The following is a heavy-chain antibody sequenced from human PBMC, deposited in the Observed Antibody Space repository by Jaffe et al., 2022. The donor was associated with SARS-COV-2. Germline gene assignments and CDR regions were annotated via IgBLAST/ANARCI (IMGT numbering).Heavy chain of an antibody. CDR3: ARADTIFGVVPSYYGMDV. D-gene: IGHD3-3*01. Sequence: QVQLQQSGPGLVKPSQTLSLTCAISGDSVSSNSAAWNWIRQSPSRGLEWLGRTYYRSKWYNDYAVSVKSRITINPDTSKNQFSLQLNSVTPEDTAVYYCARADTIFGVVPSYYGMDVWGQGTTVTVSS. J-gene: IGHJ6*02. V-gene: IGHV6-1*01. CDR2: TYYRSKWYN. CDR1: GDSVSSNSAA.